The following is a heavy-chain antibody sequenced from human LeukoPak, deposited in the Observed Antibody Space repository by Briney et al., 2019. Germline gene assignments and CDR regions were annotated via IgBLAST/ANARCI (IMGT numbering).Heavy chain of an antibody. V-gene: IGHV3-7*03. CDR1: GFTFSNYW. D-gene: IGHD6-13*01. J-gene: IGHJ4*02. Sequence: GESLGLSCAASGFTFSNYWMSWVRQAPGKGLEWVANIKQDGSEKYYVDSVKGRLTISRDNAKNSLYLQMNSLRVEDTAVYYCARAKAAAMFSSDYWGQGTLVTVSS. CDR2: IKQDGSEK. CDR3: ARAKAAAMFSSDY.